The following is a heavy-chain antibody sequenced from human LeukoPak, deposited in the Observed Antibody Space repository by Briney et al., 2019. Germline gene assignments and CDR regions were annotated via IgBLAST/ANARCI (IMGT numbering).Heavy chain of an antibody. V-gene: IGHV3-21*01. J-gene: IGHJ6*02. CDR2: ISSSSSYI. Sequence: GGSLRLFCAASGFIFSIYSMNGVRQARGKGLEWVSSISSSSSYIYYADSVKGRFTISRDNAKNSLYLQMNSLRAEDTAVYYCARLALSYCSGGSCYSYGMDVWGQGTTVTVSS. CDR3: ARLALSYCSGGSCYSYGMDV. D-gene: IGHD2-15*01. CDR1: GFIFSIYS.